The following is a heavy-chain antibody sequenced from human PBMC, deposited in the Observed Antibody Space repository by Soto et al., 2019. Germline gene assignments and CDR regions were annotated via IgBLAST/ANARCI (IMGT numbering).Heavy chain of an antibody. J-gene: IGHJ6*02. V-gene: IGHV4-30-2*01. CDR1: NGSVSSGTYS. Sequence: SETLSLTCTVSNGSVSSGTYSWSWVRQPPGKGLEWIGYIYYSGTTYYTPSLKSRLTMSMDRANDHFSLNLTSVTAADTAVYFCARGHYYYGMDVWGQGITVTV. CDR3: ARGHYYYGMDV. CDR2: IYYSGTT.